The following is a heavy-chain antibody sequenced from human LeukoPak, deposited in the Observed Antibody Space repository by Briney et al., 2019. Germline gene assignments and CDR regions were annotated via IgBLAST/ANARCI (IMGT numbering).Heavy chain of an antibody. J-gene: IGHJ6*02. CDR3: ATEVAPSDHYYYYGVDV. V-gene: IGHV4-59*01. CDR1: GGSISSNY. D-gene: IGHD5-12*01. CDR2: IHYSGRT. Sequence: SETLSLTCTVSGGSISSNYWSWVRQPPGKGLEWMGYIHYSGRTNYNPSLKSRVTISVDTSKNKFSLKLSSVTAADTAVYYCATEVAPSDHYYYYGVDVWGQGTTVTVSS.